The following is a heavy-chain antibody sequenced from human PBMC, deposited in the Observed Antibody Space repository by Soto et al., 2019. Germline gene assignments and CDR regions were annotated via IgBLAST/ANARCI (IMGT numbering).Heavy chain of an antibody. CDR3: AKDKVRGDNYYYGMDV. V-gene: IGHV3-23*01. D-gene: IGHD3-10*01. CDR1: GFTFSSYA. J-gene: IGHJ6*02. CDR2: ISGSGGST. Sequence: EVQLLESGGGLVQPGGSMRLSCAASGFTFSSYAMSWVRQAPGKGLEWVSAISGSGGSTYYADSVKGRFTISRDNSKNTLYLQMNSLRAEDTAVYYCAKDKVRGDNYYYGMDVWGQGTTVTVSS.